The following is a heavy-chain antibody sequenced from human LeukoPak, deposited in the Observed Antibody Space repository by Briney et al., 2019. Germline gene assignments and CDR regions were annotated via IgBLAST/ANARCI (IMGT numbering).Heavy chain of an antibody. Sequence: ASVKVSCKASGYTFTSYGISWVRQAPGQGLEWMGWISAYNGNTNYAQKLQGRVTMTTDTSTSTAYMELRSLRSDDTAVYYCARDNRDGIAAAGFDYWGQGTLVTVSS. CDR3: ARDNRDGIAAAGFDY. CDR1: GYTFTSYG. D-gene: IGHD6-13*01. CDR2: ISAYNGNT. J-gene: IGHJ4*02. V-gene: IGHV1-18*01.